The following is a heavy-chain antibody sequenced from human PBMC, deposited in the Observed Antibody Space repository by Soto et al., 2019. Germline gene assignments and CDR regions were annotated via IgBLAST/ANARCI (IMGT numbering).Heavy chain of an antibody. J-gene: IGHJ3*02. D-gene: IGHD3-10*01. CDR2: IYYSGST. CDR3: ARRILMVRGVIRGPAFDI. CDR1: GGSISSSSYY. V-gene: IGHV4-39*01. Sequence: SETLSLTCTVSGGSISSSSYYWGWIRQPPGKGLEWIGSIYYSGSTYYNPSLKSRVTISVDTSKNQFSLKLSSVTAADTAVYYCARRILMVRGVIRGPAFDIWGQGTMVTVSS.